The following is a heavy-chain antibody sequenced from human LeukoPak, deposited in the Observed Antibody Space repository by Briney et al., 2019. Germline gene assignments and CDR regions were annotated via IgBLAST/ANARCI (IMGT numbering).Heavy chain of an antibody. J-gene: IGHJ3*02. D-gene: IGHD6-19*01. CDR1: GGTFSSYA. CDR2: IIPILGIA. Sequence: ASVKVSCKASGGTFSSYAISWVRQAPGQGLEWMGRIIPILGIANYAQKFQGRVTITADKSTSTAYMELSSLRSEDTAVYYSASSTDVQSSESSGWDDAFDIWGQGTMVTVSS. CDR3: ASSTDVQSSESSGWDDAFDI. V-gene: IGHV1-69*04.